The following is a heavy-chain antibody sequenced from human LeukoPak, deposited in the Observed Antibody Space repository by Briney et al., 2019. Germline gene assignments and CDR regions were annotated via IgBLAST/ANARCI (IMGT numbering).Heavy chain of an antibody. D-gene: IGHD2-2*01. J-gene: IGHJ4*02. CDR3: ARGGDYCSSTSCRYYFDY. CDR1: GGTFSSYA. Sequence: ASVKVSCKASGGTFSSYAISWVRQAPGQGLEWMGGIIPIFGTANYAQKFQGRVTVTTDESTSTAYMELSSLRSEDTAVYYCARGGDYCSSTSCRYYFDYWGQGTLVTVSS. V-gene: IGHV1-69*05. CDR2: IIPIFGTA.